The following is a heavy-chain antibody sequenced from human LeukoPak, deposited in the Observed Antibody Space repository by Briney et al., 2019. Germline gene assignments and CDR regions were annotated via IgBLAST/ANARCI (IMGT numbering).Heavy chain of an antibody. V-gene: IGHV3-23*01. D-gene: IGHD2-21*01. CDR2: ISGSGGST. CDR1: GFTFDDYA. CDR3: AKGNLYSTAILTSYPALDY. Sequence: GRSLRLSCAASGFTFDDYAMHWVREAPRKGLEWVSPISGSGGSTVYADSVKGRFTSSRNNSQNTLYLQMNSLRAEDTAVYYCAKGNLYSTAILTSYPALDYWGQGTLVTVSP. J-gene: IGHJ4*02.